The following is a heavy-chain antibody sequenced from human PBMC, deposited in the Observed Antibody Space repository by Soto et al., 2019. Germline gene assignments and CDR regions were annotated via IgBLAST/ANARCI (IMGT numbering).Heavy chain of an antibody. CDR2: IYYSGST. J-gene: IGHJ4*02. Sequence: PSETLSLTCSVSGGSISSGYYYWSWIRHPPGKGLEWIGYIYYSGSTYYNPSLKSRVTISVDTSKNQFSLKLSSVTAADTAVYYCARVNYDSSGPYYFDYWGQGTLVTVSS. CDR1: GGSISSGYYY. CDR3: ARVNYDSSGPYYFDY. D-gene: IGHD3-22*01. V-gene: IGHV4-30-4*01.